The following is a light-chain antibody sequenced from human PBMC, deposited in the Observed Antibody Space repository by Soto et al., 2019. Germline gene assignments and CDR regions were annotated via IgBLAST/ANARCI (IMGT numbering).Light chain of an antibody. Sequence: QSALTQPASVSGSPGQSITISCTGTSSDVGGYNYVSWYQQHPGKAPKLMIYDVINRPSGVSNRFSGSKSGNTASLTISGLQAEDEADYYCRSYTSSSSVVFGGGTKLNVL. CDR1: SSDVGGYNY. V-gene: IGLV2-14*01. CDR2: DVI. J-gene: IGLJ2*01. CDR3: RSYTSSSSVV.